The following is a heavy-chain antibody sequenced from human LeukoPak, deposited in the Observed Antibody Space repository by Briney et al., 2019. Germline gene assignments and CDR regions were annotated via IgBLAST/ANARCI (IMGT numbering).Heavy chain of an antibody. CDR1: GGSFGENS. J-gene: IGHJ4*02. Sequence: PSETLSLTCAVSGGSFGENSWTWIRQPPGKGPEWIGDIDHSGSTNSSPSLQSRVTMSVDTSKDQFSLKLTSVTAADTAMYYCARFYVDSSGFSSYYFDSWSQGTLVTVSS. CDR3: ARFYVDSSGFSSYYFDS. CDR2: IDHSGST. D-gene: IGHD3-22*01. V-gene: IGHV4-34*01.